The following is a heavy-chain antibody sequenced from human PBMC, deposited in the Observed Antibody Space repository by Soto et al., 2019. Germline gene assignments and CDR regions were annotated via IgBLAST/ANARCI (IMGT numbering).Heavy chain of an antibody. J-gene: IGHJ5*02. CDR2: IHYSGTT. CDR1: GGSISSGGFY. Sequence: SETLSLTCTVSGGSISSGGFYWSWIRQHPGKGLEWIGYIHYSGTTYYNPSLKSRVTISVDRPKNQFSLKLSSVTAADTAVYYCARSVFPWGQGTLVTVSS. V-gene: IGHV4-31*03. CDR3: ARSVFP.